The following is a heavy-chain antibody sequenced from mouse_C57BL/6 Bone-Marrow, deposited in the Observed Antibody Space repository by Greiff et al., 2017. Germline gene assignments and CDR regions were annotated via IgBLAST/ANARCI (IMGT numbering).Heavy chain of an antibody. J-gene: IGHJ3*01. Sequence: VQLQQPGAELVKPGASVKLSCKASGYTFTSSWMHWVKQRPGQGLEWIGMIHPNSGSTNYNEKFKSKATLTVDKSSSTAYMQLSSLTSEDSAVYYCARHGGAWFAYWGQGTLVTVSA. V-gene: IGHV1-64*01. CDR1: GYTFTSSW. CDR2: IHPNSGST. D-gene: IGHD1-1*02. CDR3: ARHGGAWFAY.